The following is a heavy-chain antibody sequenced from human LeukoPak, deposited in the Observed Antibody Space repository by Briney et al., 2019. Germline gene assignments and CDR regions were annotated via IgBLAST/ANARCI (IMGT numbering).Heavy chain of an antibody. CDR1: GFTFSSYS. CDR2: ISTGSTNI. J-gene: IGHJ4*02. D-gene: IGHD2-2*01. V-gene: IGHV3-21*01. CDR3: ARDPPGAHFDY. Sequence: GGSLRLSCTASGFTFSSYSMNWVRQAPGKGLEWVSYISTGSTNIFYADSFKGRFTISRDNAQNSLYLQMNSLRAGDTAVYYCARDPPGAHFDYWGQGTLVTVSS.